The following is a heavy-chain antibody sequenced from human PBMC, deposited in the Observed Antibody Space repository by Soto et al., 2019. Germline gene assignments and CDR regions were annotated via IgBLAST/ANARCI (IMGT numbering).Heavy chain of an antibody. CDR1: GFTFSSYG. CDR3: ARDPSLIAAASLLDY. J-gene: IGHJ4*02. Sequence: GGSLRLSCAASGFTFSSYGMHWVRQAPGKGLEWVAVIWYDGGNKYYADSVKGRFTISRDNSKNTLYLQMNSLRAEDTAVYYCARDPSLIAAASLLDYWGQGTLVTVSS. CDR2: IWYDGGNK. D-gene: IGHD6-13*01. V-gene: IGHV3-33*01.